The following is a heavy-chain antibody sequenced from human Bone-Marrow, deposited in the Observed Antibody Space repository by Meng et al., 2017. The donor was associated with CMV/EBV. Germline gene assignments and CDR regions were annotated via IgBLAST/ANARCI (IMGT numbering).Heavy chain of an antibody. D-gene: IGHD3-3*01. V-gene: IGHV3-7*01. J-gene: IGHJ6*02. CDR3: ARVRVTIFPSPHYYGMDV. CDR2: IKQDGSEK. Sequence: GGSLRLSCAASGFTFSSYWMSWVRQAPGKGLEWVANIKQDGSEKYYVDSVKGRFTISRDNAKNSLYLQMNSLRAEDTAVYYCARVRVTIFPSPHYYGMDVWGQGPTVPVSS. CDR1: GFTFSSYW.